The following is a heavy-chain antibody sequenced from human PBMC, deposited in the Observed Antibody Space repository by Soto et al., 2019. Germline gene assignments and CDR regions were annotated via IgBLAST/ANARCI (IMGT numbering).Heavy chain of an antibody. J-gene: IGHJ4*02. CDR2: ISGSGGST. V-gene: IGHV3-23*01. CDR3: AKRNYGSEFDY. D-gene: IGHD3-10*01. CDR1: GFTFSSYA. Sequence: EVQLLESGGGLVQPGGSLRLSCAASGFTFSSYAMNWVRQAPGKGLEWVSVISGSGGSTYYADSVKGRFTSSRDNSKNTLYLQMNSLRAEDTAAYYCAKRNYGSEFDYWGQGTLVTVSS.